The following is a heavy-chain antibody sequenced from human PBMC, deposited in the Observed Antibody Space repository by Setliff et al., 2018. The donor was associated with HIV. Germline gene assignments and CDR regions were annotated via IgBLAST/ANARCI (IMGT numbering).Heavy chain of an antibody. J-gene: IGHJ3*02. CDR3: ARVPYRSVWFSGGHDAFDI. CDR2: MSPSTGNT. Sequence: ASVKVSCKASGYTFSSYDINWVRQATGQGLEWMGWMSPSTGNTGYVEKFQGRVTMTRNTVTSTAYMEMSSLRSEDTAVYYCARVPYRSVWFSGGHDAFDIWGQGTMVTVSS. CDR1: GYTFSSYD. D-gene: IGHD6-19*01. V-gene: IGHV1-8*02.